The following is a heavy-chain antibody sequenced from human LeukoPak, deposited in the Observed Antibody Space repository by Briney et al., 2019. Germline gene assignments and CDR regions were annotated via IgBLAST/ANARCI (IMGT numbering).Heavy chain of an antibody. CDR3: ARTVIVATTLYYYYYYMDV. Sequence: GASVKVSCKASGGTFSSYAISWVRQAPGQGLEWMGGIIPIFGTANYAQKFQGRVTITADKSTSTAYMELSSLRSEDTAVYYCARTVIVATTLYYYYYYMDVWGKGTTVTVSS. CDR1: GGTFSSYA. J-gene: IGHJ6*03. CDR2: IIPIFGTA. V-gene: IGHV1-69*06. D-gene: IGHD5-12*01.